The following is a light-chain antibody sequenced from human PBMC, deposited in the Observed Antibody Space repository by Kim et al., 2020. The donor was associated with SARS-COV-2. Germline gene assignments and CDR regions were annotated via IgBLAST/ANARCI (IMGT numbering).Light chain of an antibody. CDR3: NSRDSSTNHLV. V-gene: IGLV3-19*01. J-gene: IGLJ2*01. Sequence: SYELTQDPAVSVALGQTVRITCQGDSLRNYYANWYQQKPGQAPVVVIYGKNNRLSGIPDRFSGSNSGSTASLTITGAQAEDEADYYCNSRDSSTNHLVFG. CDR2: GKN. CDR1: SLRNYY.